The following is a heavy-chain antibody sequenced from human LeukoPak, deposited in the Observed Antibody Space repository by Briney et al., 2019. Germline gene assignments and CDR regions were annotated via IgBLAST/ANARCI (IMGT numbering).Heavy chain of an antibody. CDR2: INHSGST. V-gene: IGHV4-34*01. D-gene: IGHD3-10*01. CDR1: GGSFSGYY. Sequence: SSETLSLTCAVDGGSFSGYYWSWIRQPPGKGLEWIGEINHSGSTNYNPSLKSRVSISVDTSKNQFSLKLSSVTAADTAVYYCARITPNLLWFGEFRGFDYWGQGTLVTVSS. CDR3: ARITPNLLWFGEFRGFDY. J-gene: IGHJ4*02.